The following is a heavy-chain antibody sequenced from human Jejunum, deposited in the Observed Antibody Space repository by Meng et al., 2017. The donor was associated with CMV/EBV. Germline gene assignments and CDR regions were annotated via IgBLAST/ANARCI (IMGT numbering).Heavy chain of an antibody. Sequence: FIFSGGSISEYYWAWIRQAPGKGLEWIGHIYSTGTTYSNPALKSRVTISLDTSERQLSLRLNSVTAADTAVYFCARFHWLVYYFDYWGQGTPVTVSS. D-gene: IGHD6-19*01. CDR1: GGSISEYY. V-gene: IGHV4-4*07. CDR3: ARFHWLVYYFDY. J-gene: IGHJ4*02. CDR2: IYSTGTT.